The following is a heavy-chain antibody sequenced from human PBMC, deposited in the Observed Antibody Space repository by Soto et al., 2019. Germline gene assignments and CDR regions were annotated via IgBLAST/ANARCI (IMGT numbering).Heavy chain of an antibody. Sequence: EVHLLQSGGGLVQPGGSLRLSCAASGFSFSSFALSWVRQSPGKGLEWVAAVSGRGGDTYYANSVKGRFTISRDNSQNTLFQQKNSLRAEDSAIYYCAKDPNYDFWSGFSAVYFDYWGQGTLVTVSS. CDR3: AKDPNYDFWSGFSAVYFDY. V-gene: IGHV3-23*01. D-gene: IGHD3-3*01. CDR1: GFSFSSFA. CDR2: VSGRGGDT. J-gene: IGHJ4*02.